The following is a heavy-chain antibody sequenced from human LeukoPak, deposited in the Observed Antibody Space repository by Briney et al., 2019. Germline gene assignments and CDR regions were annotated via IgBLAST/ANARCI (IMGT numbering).Heavy chain of an antibody. J-gene: IGHJ4*02. D-gene: IGHD3-16*02. CDR1: GYTFTSYY. Sequence: ASVKVSCKASGYTFTSYYMHWVRQAPGQGLEWMGIINPSGGSTSYAQKFQGRVTMTRDTSTSTVYMELSSLRSEDTAVYYCVRDDGDYVWGSYRHRFDYWGQGTLVTVSS. CDR3: VRDDGDYVWGSYRHRFDY. V-gene: IGHV1-46*03. CDR2: INPSGGST.